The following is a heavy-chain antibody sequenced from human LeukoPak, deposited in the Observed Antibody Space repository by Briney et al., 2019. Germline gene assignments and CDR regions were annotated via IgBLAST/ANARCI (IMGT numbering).Heavy chain of an antibody. CDR1: GFTFSSYA. CDR2: ISSNGGST. D-gene: IGHD3-10*01. V-gene: IGHV3-64*01. J-gene: IGHJ4*02. Sequence: PGGSLRLSCAASGFTFSSYAMHWVRLAPGKGLEYVSAISSNGGSTYYANSVKGRFTISRDNSKNTLYLQMGSLRAEDMAVYYCARGPSLWFGDYYFDYWGQGTLVTVSS. CDR3: ARGPSLWFGDYYFDY.